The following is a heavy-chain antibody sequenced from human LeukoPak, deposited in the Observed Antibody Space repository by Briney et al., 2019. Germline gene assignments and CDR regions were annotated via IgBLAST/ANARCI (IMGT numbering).Heavy chain of an antibody. D-gene: IGHD2-15*01. CDR3: ARNLVVVVAGNYDAFDI. J-gene: IGHJ3*02. CDR2: INHSGST. CDR1: GGSFSGYY. Sequence: SETLSLTCAVYGGSFSGYYWSWIRQPPGKGLEWIGEINHSGSTNYNPSLKSRVTISVDTSKNQFSLKLSSVTAADTAVYYCARNLVVVVAGNYDAFDIWGQGTMVTASS. V-gene: IGHV4-34*01.